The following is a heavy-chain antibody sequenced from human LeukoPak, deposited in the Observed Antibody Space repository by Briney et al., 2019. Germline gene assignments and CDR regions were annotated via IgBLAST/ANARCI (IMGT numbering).Heavy chain of an antibody. Sequence: ASVKVSCKASGYTFTSYGISWVRQAPGQGLEWMGWISAYNGNTNYAQKLQGRVTMTTDTSTSTAYMELRSLRSDDTAVYYCARAKGDYVVDWFDPWGQGTLVTVSS. CDR1: GYTFTSYG. CDR3: ARAKGDYVVDWFDP. D-gene: IGHD4-17*01. V-gene: IGHV1-18*01. CDR2: ISAYNGNT. J-gene: IGHJ5*02.